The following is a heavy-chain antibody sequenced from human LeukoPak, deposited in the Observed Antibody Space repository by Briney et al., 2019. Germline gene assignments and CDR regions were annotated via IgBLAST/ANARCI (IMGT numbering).Heavy chain of an antibody. D-gene: IGHD4-17*01. V-gene: IGHV1-18*01. Sequence: ASVKVSCKASGYTFTNYGISCVRQAPGQGLEWMGWISAYNGNTNYAQKFQGRVTMTTDTSTTTAYMDLRSLRSDDTAVYYCARDSSDTTLKIDYWGQGTLVTVSS. CDR2: ISAYNGNT. CDR1: GYTFTNYG. J-gene: IGHJ4*02. CDR3: ARDSSDTTLKIDY.